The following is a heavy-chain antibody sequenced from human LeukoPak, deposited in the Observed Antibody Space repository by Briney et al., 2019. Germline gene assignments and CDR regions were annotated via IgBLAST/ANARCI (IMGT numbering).Heavy chain of an antibody. CDR2: INHSGST. J-gene: IGHJ4*02. D-gene: IGHD5-12*01. CDR1: GGSFSGYY. CDR3: ARGPWLRSNFDY. Sequence: PSETLSLTCAVYGGSFSGYYWSWIRQPPGEGLEWIGEINHSGSTNYNPSLKSRVTISVDTSKNQFSLKLSSVTAADTAVYYCARGPWLRSNFDYWGQGTLVTVSS. V-gene: IGHV4-34*01.